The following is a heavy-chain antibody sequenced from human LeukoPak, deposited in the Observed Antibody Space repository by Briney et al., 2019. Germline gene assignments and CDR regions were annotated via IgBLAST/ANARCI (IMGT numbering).Heavy chain of an antibody. CDR1: GYTFTSYG. V-gene: IGHV1-18*01. J-gene: IGHJ4*02. Sequence: ASVKVSCKASGYTFTSYGISWVRQAPGQGGEWMGWINAYNGNTNYAQKLQRRVAMTTDTSTSTAYQELRSMKSDDTAVYYCARDPGYDILSGYYGLAILDYWGQGTLVTVSS. D-gene: IGHD3-9*01. CDR2: INAYNGNT. CDR3: ARDPGYDILSGYYGLAILDY.